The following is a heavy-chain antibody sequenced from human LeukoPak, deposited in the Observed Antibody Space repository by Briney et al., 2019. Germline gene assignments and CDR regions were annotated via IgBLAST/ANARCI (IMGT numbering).Heavy chain of an antibody. Sequence: HPGGSLRLSCAASGFTFSSYGMHWVRQAPGKGLEWVAVISYDGSNKYYADSVKGRFTISRDNSKNTLYLQMNSLRAEDTAVYYCASLQPNYYDSSGDIDYWGQGTLVTVSS. D-gene: IGHD3-22*01. J-gene: IGHJ4*02. CDR2: ISYDGSNK. CDR3: ASLQPNYYDSSGDIDY. CDR1: GFTFSSYG. V-gene: IGHV3-30*03.